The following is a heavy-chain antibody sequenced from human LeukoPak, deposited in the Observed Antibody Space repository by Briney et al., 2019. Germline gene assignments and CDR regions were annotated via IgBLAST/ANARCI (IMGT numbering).Heavy chain of an antibody. V-gene: IGHV1-69*13. D-gene: IGHD4-23*01. Sequence: ASVKVSCKAPGGTFRSNAISWVRQAPGQRLEWMGGITPIFGTANYAQKFQGRVTITAVESMSTAYMELSSLRSEDTAVYYCARGWLAETTVVTPYNYWGQGTLVTVSS. J-gene: IGHJ4*02. CDR2: ITPIFGTA. CDR1: GGTFRSNA. CDR3: ARGWLAETTVVTPYNY.